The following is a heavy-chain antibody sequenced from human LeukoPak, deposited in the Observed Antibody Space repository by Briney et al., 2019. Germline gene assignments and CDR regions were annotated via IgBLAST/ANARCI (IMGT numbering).Heavy chain of an antibody. J-gene: IGHJ4*02. V-gene: IGHV4-34*01. CDR3: ARVTPAVGPDY. D-gene: IGHD4-4*01. Sequence: PSETLSLTCAVYGGSFSGYYWSWIRQPPGKGLEWIGEINHSGSTNYNPSLKSRVTISVDTSKNQFSLKLSSVTAADTAVYYCARVTPAVGPDYWGQGTLVTVSS. CDR2: INHSGST. CDR1: GGSFSGYY.